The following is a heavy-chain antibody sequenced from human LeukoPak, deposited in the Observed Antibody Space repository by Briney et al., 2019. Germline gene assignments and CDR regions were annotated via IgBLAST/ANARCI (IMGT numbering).Heavy chain of an antibody. V-gene: IGHV4-4*07. Sequence: SETLSLTCTVSGGPISSYYWSWIRQPAGKGLEWIGRIYTSGSTNYNPSLKSRVTISVDTSKNQFSLKLSSVTAADTAVYYCARERYIVGATYIYYYYYMDVWGKGTTVTISS. J-gene: IGHJ6*03. CDR2: IYTSGST. CDR1: GGPISSYY. D-gene: IGHD1-26*01. CDR3: ARERYIVGATYIYYYYYMDV.